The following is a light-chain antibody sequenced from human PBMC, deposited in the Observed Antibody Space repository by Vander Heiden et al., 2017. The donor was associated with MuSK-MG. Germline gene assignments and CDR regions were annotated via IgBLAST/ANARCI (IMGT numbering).Light chain of an antibody. CDR1: SSDVGSYNL. CDR3: CSYAGSSTYV. Sequence: QSALTQPASVSGSPGQSITISCTGTSSDVGSYNLVSWYQQHPGKAPKRMMYEGSKRPSGVSNRVSASKSGNNASPTISGLQAEDEADDYCCSYAGSSTYVFGTGTKVTVL. CDR2: EGS. J-gene: IGLJ1*01. V-gene: IGLV2-23*01.